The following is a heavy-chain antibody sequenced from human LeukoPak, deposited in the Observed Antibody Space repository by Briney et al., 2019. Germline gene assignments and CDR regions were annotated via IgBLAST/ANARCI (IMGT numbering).Heavy chain of an antibody. CDR1: GFTFNSYA. Sequence: GGSLRLSFAASGFTFNSYAVNWVRQAPGKGLEWVSTISGTGGSTFYADSVKGRFTISRDNSKNSVYMQMNSLRAEDTAVYYCAKDQGGSYTPFDYWGQGTLVTVSS. CDR3: AKDQGGSYTPFDY. D-gene: IGHD1-26*01. CDR2: ISGTGGST. J-gene: IGHJ4*02. V-gene: IGHV3-23*01.